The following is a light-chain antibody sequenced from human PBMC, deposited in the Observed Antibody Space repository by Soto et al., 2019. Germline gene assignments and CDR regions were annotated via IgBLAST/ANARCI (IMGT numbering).Light chain of an antibody. CDR2: GAS. Sequence: EIVLTQSPGTLSLSPGERATLSCRASESVTRNSVAWYQQKLGQGPRLLIYGASTRSTAIPDRFRGSGSGTDFSLTISGLDPEDFAVYYCQQYGTTPRTFGQGTKLE. CDR1: ESVTRNS. V-gene: IGKV3-20*01. J-gene: IGKJ2*01. CDR3: QQYGTTPRT.